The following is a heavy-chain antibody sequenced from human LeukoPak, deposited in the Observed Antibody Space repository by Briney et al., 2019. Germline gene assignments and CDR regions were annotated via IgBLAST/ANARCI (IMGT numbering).Heavy chain of an antibody. CDR2: IFNSGST. D-gene: IGHD3-16*01. CDR1: GYSISSGDY. Sequence: PSETLSLTCAVSGYSISSGDYWGWIRQPPGKGLEWIGSIFNSGSTYYNPSLKSRVTISADTSKRHFSLKLSSAPAADTAVYYCARNRSEPLGNGGSFDYWGQGTLVTVSS. CDR3: ARNRSEPLGNGGSFDY. J-gene: IGHJ4*02. V-gene: IGHV4-38-2*01.